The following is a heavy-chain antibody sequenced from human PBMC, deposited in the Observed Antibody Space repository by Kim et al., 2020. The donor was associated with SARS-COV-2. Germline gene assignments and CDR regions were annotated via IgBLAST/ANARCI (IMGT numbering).Heavy chain of an antibody. D-gene: IGHD3-3*01. J-gene: IGHJ3*02. CDR1: GFTFSNAW. Sequence: GGSLRLSCAASGFTFSNAWMSWVRQAPGKGLEWVGRIKSKTDGGTTDYAAPVKGRFTISRDDSKNTLYLQMNSLKTEDTAVYYCTTDPSITIFGVVWFVGFPHPGDAFDIWSQGTMVTVSS. CDR3: TTDPSITIFGVVWFVGFPHPGDAFDI. V-gene: IGHV3-15*01. CDR2: IKSKTDGGTT.